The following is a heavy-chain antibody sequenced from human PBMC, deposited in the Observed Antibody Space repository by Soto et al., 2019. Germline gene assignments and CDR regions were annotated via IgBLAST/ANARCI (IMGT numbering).Heavy chain of an antibody. CDR2: STGAGGST. D-gene: IGHD4-4*01. J-gene: IGHJ6*02. Sequence: EVQLLESGGGLVQPGGSLRLSCAASGFPFSSYAISWVRQAPGKGLEWVAASTGAGGSTYKVDSVKGRFTISRDNSKKTVYLQLDGLRAKDTAIYYCAKGHSDYQGDYNYYGMDVWVQGTTVTVSS. CDR3: AKGHSDYQGDYNYYGMDV. V-gene: IGHV3-23*01. CDR1: GFPFSSYA.